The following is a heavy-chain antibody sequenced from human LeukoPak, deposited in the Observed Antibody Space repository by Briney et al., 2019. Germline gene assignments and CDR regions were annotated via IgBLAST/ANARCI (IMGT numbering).Heavy chain of an antibody. CDR2: IYSGGST. D-gene: IGHD3-22*01. CDR3: ARVKGYYDSSGYYSDWFDP. CDR1: GFTVSSNY. Sequence: PGGSLRLSCAASGFTVSSNYMSWVRQAPGKGLEWVSVIYSGGSTYYADSVKGRFTISRDNSKNTLYLQMNSLRAVDTAVYYCARVKGYYDSSGYYSDWFDPWGQGTLVTVSS. J-gene: IGHJ5*02. V-gene: IGHV3-53*01.